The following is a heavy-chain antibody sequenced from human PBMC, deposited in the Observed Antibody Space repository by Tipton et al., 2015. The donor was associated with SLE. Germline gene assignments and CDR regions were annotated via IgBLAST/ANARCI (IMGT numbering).Heavy chain of an antibody. J-gene: IGHJ5*02. V-gene: IGHV4-39*01. CDR2: SSHSGST. D-gene: IGHD3-10*01. CDR3: ARHTIHFGESQSNFFDP. Sequence: TLSLTCTVSGASISSGTFYWGWIRQPPGKGLEWIGSSSHSGSTFYHPPLTSRLTVSVDTSKNQFSLRLNSVTASDTAFYYCARHTIHFGESQSNFFDPWGQGTLVTVSS. CDR1: GASISSGTFY.